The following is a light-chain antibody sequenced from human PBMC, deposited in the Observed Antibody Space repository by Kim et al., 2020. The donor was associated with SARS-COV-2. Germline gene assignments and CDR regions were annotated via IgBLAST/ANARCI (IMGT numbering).Light chain of an antibody. CDR1: SRDVGGHNY. CDR3: SSYGGSKNLV. Sequence: GQSVTVSCTGTSRDVGGHNYVTWYQQHPGKAPKLMIYEVSRRPLGVPDRFSGSKSGNTASLTVSGLQAEDEADYYCSSYGGSKNLVFGGGTQLTVL. V-gene: IGLV2-8*01. CDR2: EVS. J-gene: IGLJ2*01.